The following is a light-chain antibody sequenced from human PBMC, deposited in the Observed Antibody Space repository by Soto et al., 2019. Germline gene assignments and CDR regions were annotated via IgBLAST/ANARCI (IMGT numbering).Light chain of an antibody. V-gene: IGKV1-5*03. J-gene: IGKJ1*01. Sequence: DIQLTQSPSTLSGSVGDRVTITSRASQTISSCLAWYQQKPGKAPKLLIYKASTLKSGVPSRFSGSGSGTAFTLTISSLQPDDFATYYCQHYNSYSEAFGQGTKVDIK. CDR3: QHYNSYSEA. CDR2: KAS. CDR1: QTISSC.